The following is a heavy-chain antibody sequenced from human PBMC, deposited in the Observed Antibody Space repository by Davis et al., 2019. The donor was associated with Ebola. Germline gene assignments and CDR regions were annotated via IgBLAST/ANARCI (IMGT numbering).Heavy chain of an antibody. CDR3: SERGSSV. CDR1: GVSISTHY. V-gene: IGHV4-59*08. J-gene: IGHJ4*02. D-gene: IGHD3-10*01. Sequence: PSETLSLTCTVSGVSISTHYWSWIRQPPGTGLEWIGSIYYTVSAYYNSFLNSRVTISVDTSRNQFSLKLTSVTAADTAMYYCSERGSSVWGQGALVTISS. CDR2: IYYTVSA.